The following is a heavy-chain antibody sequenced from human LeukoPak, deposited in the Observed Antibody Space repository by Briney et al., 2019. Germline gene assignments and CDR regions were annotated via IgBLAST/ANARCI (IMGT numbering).Heavy chain of an antibody. V-gene: IGHV4-39*07. D-gene: IGHD3-16*01. Sequence: SETLSLTCTVSGASISSTSYYWGWIRQPPGKGLEWIGSTYYRGTTYYNPSLKSRVTISVDTSKNQFSLKLSSVTAADTAVYYCASSMITFGGPGLGAFDIWGQGTMVTVSS. J-gene: IGHJ3*02. CDR3: ASSMITFGGPGLGAFDI. CDR1: GASISSTSYY. CDR2: TYYRGTT.